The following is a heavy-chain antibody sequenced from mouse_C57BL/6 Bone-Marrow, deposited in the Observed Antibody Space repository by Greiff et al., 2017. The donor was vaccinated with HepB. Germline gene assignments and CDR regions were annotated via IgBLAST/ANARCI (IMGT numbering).Heavy chain of an antibody. V-gene: IGHV1-69*01. CDR1: GYTFTSYW. Sequence: QVQLQQSGAELVMPGASVKLSCKASGYTFTSYWMHWVKQRPGQGLEWIGEIDPSDSYTNYNQKFKGKSTLTVDKSSSTAYMQLSSLTSEDSAVYYCAVGYGYGWFAYWGQGTLVTVSA. CDR2: IDPSDSYT. D-gene: IGHD2-2*01. CDR3: AVGYGYGWFAY. J-gene: IGHJ3*01.